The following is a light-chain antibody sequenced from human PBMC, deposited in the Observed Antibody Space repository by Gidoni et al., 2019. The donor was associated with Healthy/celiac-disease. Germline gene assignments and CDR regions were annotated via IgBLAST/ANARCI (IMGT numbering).Light chain of an antibody. CDR2: AAS. Sequence: DIEMTRYPSSLSASVGDRVTITCRASQSISSYLNWYQQKPGKDPKLLIYAASSLQSGVPSRFSGSGSGTGFTVTISSLRPEDFATCYCQQSYSTPRTFGQGTKVEIK. J-gene: IGKJ1*01. V-gene: IGKV1-39*01. CDR1: QSISSY. CDR3: QQSYSTPRT.